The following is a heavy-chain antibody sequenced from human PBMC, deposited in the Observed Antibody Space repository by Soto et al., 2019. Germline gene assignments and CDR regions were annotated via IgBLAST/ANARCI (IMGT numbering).Heavy chain of an antibody. D-gene: IGHD1-26*01. CDR1: GFTFSSYA. CDR3: AKDSPYSASYKEDGFDI. V-gene: IGHV3-23*01. Sequence: GGSLRLSCGVSGFTFSSYAMSWVRQAPGRGLEWVSSISGSGGSTYHADSVNGRFTISRDNSKNTVFLQMNSLRAEDTAVYYCAKDSPYSASYKEDGFDIWGQGSLVTVSS. CDR2: ISGSGGST. J-gene: IGHJ3*02.